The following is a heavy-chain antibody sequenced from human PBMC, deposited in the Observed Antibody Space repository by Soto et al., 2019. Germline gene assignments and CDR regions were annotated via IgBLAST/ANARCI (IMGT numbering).Heavy chain of an antibody. D-gene: IGHD3-10*01. V-gene: IGHV4-30-4*01. CDR1: GGSISSGDYY. CDR2: IYYSGST. Sequence: SETLSLTCTVSGGSISSGDYYWSWIRQPPGKGLEWIGYIYYSGSTYYNPSLKSRVTISVDTSKSQFSLKLSSVTAADTAVYYCAREQVVRGVIISPFDYWGQGTLVTVSS. CDR3: AREQVVRGVIISPFDY. J-gene: IGHJ4*02.